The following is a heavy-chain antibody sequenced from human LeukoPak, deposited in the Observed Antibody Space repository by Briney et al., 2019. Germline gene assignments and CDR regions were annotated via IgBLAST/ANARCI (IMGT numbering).Heavy chain of an antibody. J-gene: IGHJ3*02. D-gene: IGHD2-15*01. Sequence: PGGSLRLSCAASGFTFSSDWMHWVRQAPGKGLVWVSRINSDGSSTTYADSVKGRFTISRDNAKNTLYLQMNSLRAEDTAVYYCARDLFRLTAGKAATTPAFDIWGQGTMVTVSS. V-gene: IGHV3-74*01. CDR2: INSDGSST. CDR1: GFTFSSDW. CDR3: ARDLFRLTAGKAATTPAFDI.